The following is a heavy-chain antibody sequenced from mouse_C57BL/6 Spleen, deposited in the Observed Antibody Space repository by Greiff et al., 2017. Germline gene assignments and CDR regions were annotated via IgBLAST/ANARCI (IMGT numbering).Heavy chain of an antibody. CDR3: ARGHYYGSSLRVDY. CDR2: IDPADSYT. D-gene: IGHD1-1*01. CDR1: GYTFTSYW. Sequence: QVQLQQPGAELVMPGASVKLSCKASGYTFTSYWMHWVKQRPGQGLEWIGEIDPADSYTNYNQKFKGKSTLTVDKSSSTAYIQLSSLTSEDSAVYYCARGHYYGSSLRVDYWGQGTTLTVSS. J-gene: IGHJ2*01. V-gene: IGHV1-69*01.